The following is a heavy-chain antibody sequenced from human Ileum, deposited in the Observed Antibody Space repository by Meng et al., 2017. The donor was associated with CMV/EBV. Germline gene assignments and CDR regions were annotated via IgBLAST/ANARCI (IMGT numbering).Heavy chain of an antibody. V-gene: IGHV3-23*01. Sequence: GGSLRLSCAVSGCTFSTFDMSWVRQAPGQGLEWVSVIYGKDGSTFYADSVSGRFTTTKDNSDNRLHLQMISLRVDDTALYYCTTGAWVDYLGQGTLVTVSS. D-gene: IGHD1-1*01. CDR3: TTGAWVDY. CDR2: IYGKDGST. J-gene: IGHJ4*02. CDR1: GCTFSTFD.